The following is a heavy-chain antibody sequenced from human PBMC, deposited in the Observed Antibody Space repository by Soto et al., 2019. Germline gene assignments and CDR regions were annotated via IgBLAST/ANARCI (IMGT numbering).Heavy chain of an antibody. CDR3: ARQGAGYCSGGSCFHAFDI. Sequence: PGESLKISCKGSGYSFTSYWIGWVRQMPGKGLEWMGIIYPGDSDTRYSPSFQGQVTISADKSISTAYLQWSSLKASDTAMYYCARQGAGYCSGGSCFHAFDIWGQGTMVTVSS. CDR1: GYSFTSYW. J-gene: IGHJ3*02. D-gene: IGHD2-15*01. V-gene: IGHV5-51*01. CDR2: IYPGDSDT.